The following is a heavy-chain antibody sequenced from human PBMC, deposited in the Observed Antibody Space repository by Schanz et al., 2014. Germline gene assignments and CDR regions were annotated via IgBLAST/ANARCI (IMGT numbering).Heavy chain of an antibody. Sequence: EVQLLESGGGLVQPGGSLRLSCAASGFRFDDYAMHWVRQAPGKGLEWVSGMSWNAGSLGYGDSVKGRFTISRDNANNSLFLRMNSLRAEDTAVYYCASDYNYFETEAPWGQGTLVTVSS. J-gene: IGHJ5*02. V-gene: IGHV3-9*01. CDR2: MSWNAGSL. D-gene: IGHD3-22*01. CDR1: GFRFDDYA. CDR3: ASDYNYFETEAP.